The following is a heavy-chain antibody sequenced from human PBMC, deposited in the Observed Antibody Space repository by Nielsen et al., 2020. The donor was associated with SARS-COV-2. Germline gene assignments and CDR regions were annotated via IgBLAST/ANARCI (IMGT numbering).Heavy chain of an antibody. J-gene: IGHJ3*02. CDR1: GYTFTSYA. CDR3: ARVPGITGTTLTDAFDI. D-gene: IGHD1-7*01. V-gene: IGHV1-3*01. CDR2: INAGNGNT. Sequence: ASVKVSCKASGYTFTSYAMHWVRQAPGQRLEWMGWINAGNGNTKYSQKFQGRVTITRDTSASTAYMELSSLRSEDTAVYYCARVPGITGTTLTDAFDIWGQGTMVTVSS.